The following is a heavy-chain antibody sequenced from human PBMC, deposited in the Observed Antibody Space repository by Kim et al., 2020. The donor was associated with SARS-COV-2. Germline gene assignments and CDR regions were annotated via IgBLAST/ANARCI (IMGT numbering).Heavy chain of an antibody. Sequence: GGSLRLSCSASGFIFSDYAIHWVRRAPGMGLQYVSATTRDGNGSFYADSVKDRFTIFRDNSKNTLFLQMSGLRAEDTAVYYCVRYERNYGAVHWGQGTLVSVS. CDR3: VRYERNYGAVH. V-gene: IGHV3-64D*06. D-gene: IGHD1-7*01. J-gene: IGHJ4*02. CDR1: GFIFSDYA. CDR2: TTRDGNGS.